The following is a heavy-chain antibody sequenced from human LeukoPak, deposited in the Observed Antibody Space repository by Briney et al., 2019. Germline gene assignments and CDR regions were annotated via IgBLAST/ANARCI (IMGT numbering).Heavy chain of an antibody. Sequence: GETLKISCKGSGYSFTSYWIGWVRQMPGKGLEWMGIIYPGDSDSRYSPSFQGQVTISADKSISTAYLQWSSLKASDTAIYYCARHPSGGGNHSPWYFDLWGRGTLVSVSS. CDR1: GYSFTSYW. D-gene: IGHD3-16*02. J-gene: IGHJ2*01. CDR3: ARHPSGGGNHSPWYFDL. V-gene: IGHV5-51*01. CDR2: IYPGDSDS.